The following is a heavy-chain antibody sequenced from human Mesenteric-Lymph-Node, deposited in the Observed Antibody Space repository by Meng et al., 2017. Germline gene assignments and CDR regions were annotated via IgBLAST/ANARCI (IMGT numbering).Heavy chain of an antibody. CDR2: ISSSGSTI. CDR3: ARGWELLNYFDY. J-gene: IGHJ4*02. D-gene: IGHD1-26*01. Sequence: GGSLRPSCAASGFTFSSYEMNWVRQAPGKGLEWVSYISSSGSTIYYADSVKGRFTISRDNAKNSLYLQMNSLRAEDTAVYYCARGWELLNYFDYWGQGTLVTVSS. V-gene: IGHV3-48*03. CDR1: GFTFSSYE.